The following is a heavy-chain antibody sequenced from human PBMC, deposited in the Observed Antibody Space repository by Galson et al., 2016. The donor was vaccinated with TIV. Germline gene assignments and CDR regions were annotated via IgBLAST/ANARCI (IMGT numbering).Heavy chain of an antibody. V-gene: IGHV5-51*01. CDR2: FYPGDRST. CDR1: GYRITNYW. D-gene: IGHD3-3*01. CDR3: GSALGTLEWAFI. J-gene: IGHJ4*02. Sequence: QSGAEVKKPGESLKISCQASGYRITNYWIGWVRQMPGNGLEWVGIFYPGDRSTKSSPSFQGRVTTSAVKSSKTANRQLRSLKASDSAIYYCGSALGTLEWAFIWGQGTLVTVSS.